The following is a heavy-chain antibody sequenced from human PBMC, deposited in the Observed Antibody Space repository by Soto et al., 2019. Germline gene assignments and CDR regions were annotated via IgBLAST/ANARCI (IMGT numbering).Heavy chain of an antibody. J-gene: IGHJ4*02. Sequence: PGGSLRLSCAASGFTFSSYAMSWVRQAPGKGLEWVSAISGSGGSTYYADSVKGRFTISRDNSKNTLYLQMNSLRAEDTAVYYCAKDPYYGPRGVVYYFDYWGQGTLVTVSS. V-gene: IGHV3-23*01. CDR2: ISGSGGST. D-gene: IGHD3-10*01. CDR1: GFTFSSYA. CDR3: AKDPYYGPRGVVYYFDY.